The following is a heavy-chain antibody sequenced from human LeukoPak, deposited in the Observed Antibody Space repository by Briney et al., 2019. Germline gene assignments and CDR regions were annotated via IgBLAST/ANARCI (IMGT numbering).Heavy chain of an antibody. J-gene: IGHJ4*02. V-gene: IGHV1-2*02. CDR1: GYTFTGYY. Sequence: PGASVKVSCKASGYTFTGYYMHWVRQAPGQGLEWMGWINPNSGDTIYAQKFQGRVTMTRDTSISTAYMELSRLRPDDTAVYYCAREEGFCRSSSCSAPFDYWGQGTLVTVSS. D-gene: IGHD2-2*01. CDR3: AREEGFCRSSSCSAPFDY. CDR2: INPNSGDT.